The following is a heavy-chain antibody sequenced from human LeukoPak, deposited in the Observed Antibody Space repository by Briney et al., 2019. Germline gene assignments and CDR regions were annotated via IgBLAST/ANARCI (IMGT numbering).Heavy chain of an antibody. CDR1: GYSISSGYY. Sequence: SETLSFTCTVSGYSISSGYYWGWIRQPPGKGLEGIGSIYHSGSTYYNPSLKSRVTISVDTSKNQFSLKLSSVTAADTAVYYCASLYYDFWSGYYLYYFDYWGQGTLVTVSS. CDR3: ASLYYDFWSGYYLYYFDY. CDR2: IYHSGST. D-gene: IGHD3-3*01. V-gene: IGHV4-38-2*02. J-gene: IGHJ4*02.